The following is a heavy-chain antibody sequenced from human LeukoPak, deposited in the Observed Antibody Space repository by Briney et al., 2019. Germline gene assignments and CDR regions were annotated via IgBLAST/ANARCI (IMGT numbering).Heavy chain of an antibody. V-gene: IGHV4-34*01. CDR3: ARQATVTTGYFDL. CDR2: INHSGST. J-gene: IGHJ2*01. CDR1: GGSFSGYY. D-gene: IGHD4-17*01. Sequence: SETLSLTCAVYGGSFSGYYWSWIRQPPGKGLEWTGEINHSGSTNYNPSLKSRVTISVDTSKNQFSLKLSSVTAADTAVYYCARQATVTTGYFDLWGRGTLVTVSS.